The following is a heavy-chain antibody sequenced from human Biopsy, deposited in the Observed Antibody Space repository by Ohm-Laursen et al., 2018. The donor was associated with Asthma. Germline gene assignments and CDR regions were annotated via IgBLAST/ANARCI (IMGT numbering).Heavy chain of an antibody. Sequence: SLRLSCTASGFSFSNFAIHRVRQAPGKGLEWVGVISKDASTQDYADSVKGRFTMARDNSKNTLDLQMNSLREEDTAVYYCVRDGTDDAFDIWGQGTVVSVSS. D-gene: IGHD1-1*01. CDR1: GFSFSNFA. CDR3: VRDGTDDAFDI. CDR2: ISKDASTQ. V-gene: IGHV3-30*06. J-gene: IGHJ3*02.